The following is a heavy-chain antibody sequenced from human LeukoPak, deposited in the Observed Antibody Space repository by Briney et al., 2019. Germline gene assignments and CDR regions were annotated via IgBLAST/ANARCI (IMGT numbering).Heavy chain of an antibody. Sequence: GGSLRLSCAASGFTFNNHDMTWVRQAPGKGLEWVSTIDDGGINTYYADSVKGRFTVSRDNSKNMLFLQMNSLRAEDTAVYYCARTSGRSVFDSWGQGTLVTVSS. CDR1: GFTFNNHD. CDR2: IDDGGINT. CDR3: ARTSGRSVFDS. D-gene: IGHD1-26*01. V-gene: IGHV3-23*01. J-gene: IGHJ4*02.